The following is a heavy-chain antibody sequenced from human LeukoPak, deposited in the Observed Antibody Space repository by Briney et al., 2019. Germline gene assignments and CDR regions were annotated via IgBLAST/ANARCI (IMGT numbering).Heavy chain of an antibody. CDR1: GFTLGDYA. J-gene: IGHJ4*02. CDR2: IRSKAYGGTT. V-gene: IGHV3-49*03. CDR3: TSQQIFGVVITFDY. D-gene: IGHD3-3*01. Sequence: GGSLRLSCTASGFTLGDYAMSWFRQAPGKGLEWVGFIRSKAYGGTTEYAASAKGRFTISRDDSKSIAYLQMNSLKTEDTAVYYCTSQQIFGVVITFDYWGQGTLVTVSS.